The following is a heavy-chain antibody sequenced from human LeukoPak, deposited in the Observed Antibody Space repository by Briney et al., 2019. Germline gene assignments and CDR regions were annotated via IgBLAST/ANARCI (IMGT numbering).Heavy chain of an antibody. D-gene: IGHD3-9*01. CDR3: ASDILTGYYPLYYFDY. CDR1: GDTFSTYT. Sequence: SVKLSCKGSGDTFSTYTISWVRDPPGQGLEWVWMIVPLYHIANYAQKFQGTDTITADKSTSTANMELSSLRSENTPVYYCASDILTGYYPLYYFDYWGQGTLVTVSS. J-gene: IGHJ4*02. V-gene: IGHV1-69*02. CDR2: IVPLYHIA.